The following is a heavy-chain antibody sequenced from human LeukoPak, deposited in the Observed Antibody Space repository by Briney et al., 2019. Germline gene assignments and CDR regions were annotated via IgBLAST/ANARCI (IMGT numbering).Heavy chain of an antibody. CDR2: INPSGGST. V-gene: IGHV1-46*01. Sequence: ASVKVSCKASGYTFTSYYMHWVRQAPGQGLEWMGIINPSGGSTRYAQKFQGRVTMTRDTSTSTVYMELSSLRSGDTAVYYCARGPPNYGGFDYWGQGTLVTVSS. J-gene: IGHJ4*02. CDR3: ARGPPNYGGFDY. D-gene: IGHD4-23*01. CDR1: GYTFTSYY.